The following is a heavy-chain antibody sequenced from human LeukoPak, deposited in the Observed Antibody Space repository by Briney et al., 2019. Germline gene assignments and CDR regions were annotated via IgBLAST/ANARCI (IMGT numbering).Heavy chain of an antibody. D-gene: IGHD3/OR15-3a*01. J-gene: IGHJ4*02. Sequence: GGSLRLSCAVSGLTLNNYGMTWVRQAPGKGLEWVAGISDSGGSTKYADSVKGRFTISRDNPKNTLYLQMNSLRAEDTAVYFCAKRGVVIRVILVGFHKEAYYFESWGQGALVTVSS. CDR2: ISDSGGST. CDR1: GLTLNNYG. CDR3: AKRGVVIRVILVGFHKEAYYFES. V-gene: IGHV3-23*01.